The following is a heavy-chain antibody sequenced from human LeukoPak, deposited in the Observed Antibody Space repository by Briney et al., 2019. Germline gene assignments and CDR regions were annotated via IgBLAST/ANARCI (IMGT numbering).Heavy chain of an antibody. D-gene: IGHD3-10*01. CDR2: INPGGGST. Sequence: ASVKVSCKASGYTFTSYYMHWVRQAPGQGLEWMGIINPGGGSTSYAQKFQGRVTMTRDMSTSTVYMELSSLRSEDTAVYYCARVGPHRLIGGSVWFDPWGQGTLVTVSS. CDR3: ARVGPHRLIGGSVWFDP. CDR1: GYTFTSYY. V-gene: IGHV1-46*01. J-gene: IGHJ5*02.